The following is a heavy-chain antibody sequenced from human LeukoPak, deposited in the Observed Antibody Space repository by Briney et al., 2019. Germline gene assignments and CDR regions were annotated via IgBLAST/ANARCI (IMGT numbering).Heavy chain of an antibody. D-gene: IGHD6-13*01. CDR3: ARGPRQQLVPYGMDV. J-gene: IGHJ6*02. V-gene: IGHV1-69*13. CDR2: IIPIFGTA. Sequence: SVKVSCKASGGTFSSYAISWVRQAPGQGLEWMGGIIPIFGTANYAQKFQGRVTITADESTSTAYMELSSLRSEDTAVYYCARGPRQQLVPYGMDVWGQGTTVTASS. CDR1: GGTFSSYA.